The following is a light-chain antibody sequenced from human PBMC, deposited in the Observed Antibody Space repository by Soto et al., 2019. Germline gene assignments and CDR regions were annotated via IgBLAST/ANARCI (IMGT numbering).Light chain of an antibody. CDR1: MRDVGAYNL. Sequence: QSVLTQPASVSGSPGQSITISCAGTMRDVGAYNLVSWYQQHPGRVPQLIIYEVRNRPSGISFRFSGSKSGNTASLTISRLQAEDEADYYCSSFTSKSTLIFGGGTKLTVL. CDR2: EVR. J-gene: IGLJ2*01. CDR3: SSFTSKSTLI. V-gene: IGLV2-14*01.